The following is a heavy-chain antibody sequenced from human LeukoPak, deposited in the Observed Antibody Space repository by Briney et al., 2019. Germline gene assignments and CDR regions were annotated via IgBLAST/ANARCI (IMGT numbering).Heavy chain of an antibody. J-gene: IGHJ4*02. CDR2: ISSSSSYI. Sequence: PGGSLRLSCAASGFTFSSYSMNWVRQAPGKGLEWVSSISSSSSYIYYADSVKGRFTISRDNAKNSLYLQMNSLRAEDTAVYYCASTSSSWYGKGYWGQGTLVTVSS. D-gene: IGHD6-13*01. V-gene: IGHV3-21*01. CDR3: ASTSSSWYGKGY. CDR1: GFTFSSYS.